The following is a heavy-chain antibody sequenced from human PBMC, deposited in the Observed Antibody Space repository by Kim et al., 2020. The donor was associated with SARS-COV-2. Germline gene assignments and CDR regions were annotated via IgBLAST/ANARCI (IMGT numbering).Heavy chain of an antibody. V-gene: IGHV3-48*03. CDR3: ALIMPRENSFNI. D-gene: IGHD2-2*01. Sequence: GGSLRLSCAASTFTFSIYGMNWLRQAPGKGLEWVSYISYNGDTVYYAESMEGRFTISRDNANNSLFLQMDSLRVEDTAVYYCALIMPRENSFNIWGQGTVVTVSS. CDR2: ISYNGDTV. CDR1: TFTFSIYG. J-gene: IGHJ3*02.